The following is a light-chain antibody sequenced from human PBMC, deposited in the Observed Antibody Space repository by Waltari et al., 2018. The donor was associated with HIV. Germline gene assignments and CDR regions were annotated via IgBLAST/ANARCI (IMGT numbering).Light chain of an antibody. CDR2: SNN. Sequence: PPSASGTPGQRVTISCSGSRSNIASNTVNWYQQLPGTAPKLLIYSNNQRPSGVPDRFSGSKSGTSASLAISGLQSEDEADYYCAAWDDNLNGWVFGGGTKLTVL. CDR1: RSNIASNT. CDR3: AAWDDNLNGWV. V-gene: IGLV1-44*01. J-gene: IGLJ3*02.